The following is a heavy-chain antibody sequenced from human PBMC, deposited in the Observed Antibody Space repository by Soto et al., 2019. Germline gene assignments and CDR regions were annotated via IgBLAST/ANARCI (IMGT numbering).Heavy chain of an antibody. V-gene: IGHV4-59*01. CDR2: IYYSGST. CDR1: GGSISSYY. D-gene: IGHD3-3*01. J-gene: IGHJ5*02. CDR3: ASYDFWSGYSS. Sequence: VQLVESGPGLVKPSETLSLTCTVSGGSISSYYWSWIRQPPGKGLEWIGYIYYSGSTNYNPSLKSRVTISVDTSKNQFSLKLSSVTAADTAVYYCASYDFWSGYSSWGQGTLVTVSS.